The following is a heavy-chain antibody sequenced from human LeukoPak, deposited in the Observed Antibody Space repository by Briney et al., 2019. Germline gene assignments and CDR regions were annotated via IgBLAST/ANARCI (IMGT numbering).Heavy chain of an antibody. D-gene: IGHD6-13*01. J-gene: IGHJ4*02. V-gene: IGHV1-69*01. Sequence: IPIFGTANYAQKFQGRVTITADESTSTAYMELSSLRSEDTAVYYCARTAIAAAGMEYYFDYWGQGTLVTVSS. CDR3: ARTAIAAAGMEYYFDY. CDR2: IPIFGTA.